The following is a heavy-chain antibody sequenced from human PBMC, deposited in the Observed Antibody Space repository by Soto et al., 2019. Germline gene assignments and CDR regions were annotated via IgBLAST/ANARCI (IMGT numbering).Heavy chain of an antibody. V-gene: IGHV3-21*01. CDR2: ISSSSSDI. CDR3: AREARSRQNDYYDSSGLDAFDI. D-gene: IGHD3-22*01. Sequence: GGSLRLSCAASGFTFSSYSMNWVRQAPGKGLEWVSSISSSSSDIYYADSVKGRFTISRDNAKNSLYLQMNSLRAEDTAVYYCAREARSRQNDYYDSSGLDAFDIWGEGTMV. J-gene: IGHJ3*02. CDR1: GFTFSSYS.